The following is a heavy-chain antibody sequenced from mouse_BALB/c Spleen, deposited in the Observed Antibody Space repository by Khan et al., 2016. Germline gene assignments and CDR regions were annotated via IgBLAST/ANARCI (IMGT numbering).Heavy chain of an antibody. CDR2: ISDSGST. V-gene: IGHV3-2*02. J-gene: IGHJ1*01. D-gene: IGHD2-1*01. CDR3: ACYYGNYWYVDG. CDR1: GYSITSDYA. Sequence: EVQLQESGPGLVKPSQSLSLTCTVTGYSITSDYAWNWIRQFPGNKLEWMGYISDSGSTSYNPSLKSRISITRDKSNNPVFLQLNSVTTEDTAEYYCACYYGNYWYVDGWGAGATVTVSS.